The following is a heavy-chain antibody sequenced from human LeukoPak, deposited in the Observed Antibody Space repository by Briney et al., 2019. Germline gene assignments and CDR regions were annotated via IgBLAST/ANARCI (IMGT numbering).Heavy chain of an antibody. J-gene: IGHJ4*02. CDR2: FDPEDGET. CDR1: GYTLTELS. Sequence: ASGKVSCKVSGYTLTELSMHWVRQAPGKGLEWMGGFDPEDGETIYAQKFQGRVTMTEDTSTDTAYMELSSLRSEDTAVYYCATSEWFGELRYYFDYWGQGTLVTVSS. D-gene: IGHD3-10*01. V-gene: IGHV1-24*01. CDR3: ATSEWFGELRYYFDY.